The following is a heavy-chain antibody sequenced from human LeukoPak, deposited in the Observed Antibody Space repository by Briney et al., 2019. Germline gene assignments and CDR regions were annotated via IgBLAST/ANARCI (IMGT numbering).Heavy chain of an antibody. CDR2: VNPNSGGT. D-gene: IGHD4-17*01. Sequence: ASVKVSCKASGYTFTDYYVHWVGQAPGQGLEWMGRVNPNSGGTNYAQKFQGRVTMTRDTSITTAYMELSRLRSDDTAVFYCAREGSYGDYDYWGQGTLVTVSS. V-gene: IGHV1-2*06. J-gene: IGHJ4*02. CDR3: AREGSYGDYDY. CDR1: GYTFTDYY.